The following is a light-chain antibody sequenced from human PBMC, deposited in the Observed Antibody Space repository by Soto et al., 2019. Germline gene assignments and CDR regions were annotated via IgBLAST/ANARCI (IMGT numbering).Light chain of an antibody. Sequence: EIVMTQSPATLSVSPGKRSTLSCRASQSVSSNLAWYQQKPGQAPRLLIYGASTRATGIPARFSGSGSGTEFTLTISSLQSKDFAVYYCQQGITFGQGTRLEIK. CDR3: QQGIT. CDR2: GAS. V-gene: IGKV3-15*01. CDR1: QSVSSN. J-gene: IGKJ5*01.